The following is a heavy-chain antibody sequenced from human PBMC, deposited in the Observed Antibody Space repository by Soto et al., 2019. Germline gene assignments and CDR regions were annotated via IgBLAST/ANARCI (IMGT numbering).Heavy chain of an antibody. CDR3: ARSVFP. Sequence: QVQLQESGPGLVKPSQTLSLTCTVSGGSISSGGYYWSWIRQHPGKGLEWIGYIYYSGTTYYNPSLTTLVPISLDTSTNQFSLTLSSVTAAVTAVYYCARSVFPWCQGTVVTVPS. J-gene: IGHJ5*02. CDR1: GGSISSGGYY. V-gene: IGHV4-31*01. CDR2: IYYSGTT.